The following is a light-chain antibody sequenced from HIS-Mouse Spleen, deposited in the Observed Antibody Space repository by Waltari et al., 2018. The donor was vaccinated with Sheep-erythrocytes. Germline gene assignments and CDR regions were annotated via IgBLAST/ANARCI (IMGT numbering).Light chain of an antibody. CDR1: SSDVGSYNL. CDR3: CSYAGSSTPWV. V-gene: IGLV2-23*01. J-gene: IGLJ3*02. Sequence: QSALTQPASVSGSPGQSITISCTGTSSDVGSYNLVSWDQQHPGKAPKLMLYECSKRPSGVSNRFSGSKSGNTASLTISGLQAEDEADYYCCSYAGSSTPWVFGGGTKLTVL. CDR2: ECS.